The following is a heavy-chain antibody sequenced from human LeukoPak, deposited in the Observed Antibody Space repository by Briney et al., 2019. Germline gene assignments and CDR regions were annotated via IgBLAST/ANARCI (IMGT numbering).Heavy chain of an antibody. CDR3: TRDEFGGQLGDY. V-gene: IGHV4-31*03. CDR1: GGSISSGDYY. Sequence: SETLSLTCTVSGGSISSGDYYWSWIRQHPGKGLEWIGHITDSGSTYYNPSLESRITISLDTSKNQFSLKLRSVTAADTAVYYCTRDEFGGQLGDYWGQGTLVTVSS. J-gene: IGHJ4*02. CDR2: ITDSGST. D-gene: IGHD1-1*01.